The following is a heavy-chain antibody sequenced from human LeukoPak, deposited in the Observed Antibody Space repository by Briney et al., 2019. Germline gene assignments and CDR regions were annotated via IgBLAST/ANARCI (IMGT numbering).Heavy chain of an antibody. J-gene: IGHJ5*02. Sequence: PGGSLRLSCAASGFTFSSYGMHWVRQAPGKGLEWVAVIWYDGSNKYYADSVKGRFTISRDNSKNTLYLQMNSLRAEDTAVYYCARDNIVVVPAAPSHWFDPWGQGTLVTVSS. CDR1: GFTFSSYG. V-gene: IGHV3-33*01. CDR3: ARDNIVVVPAAPSHWFDP. D-gene: IGHD2-2*01. CDR2: IWYDGSNK.